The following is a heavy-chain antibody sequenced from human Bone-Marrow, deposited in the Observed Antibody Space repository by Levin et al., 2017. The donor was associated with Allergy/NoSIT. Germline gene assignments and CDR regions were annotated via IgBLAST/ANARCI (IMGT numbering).Heavy chain of an antibody. Sequence: PPASVKVSCAASGFTFSTYWMSWVRQAPGEGLEWVANIKKDGSEKYYVDSVKGRFTISRDNAKNSLYLQMNSLGVEDTAVYYCARDGAYCTSENGRGDAFDIWGQGTMVTVSS. J-gene: IGHJ3*02. CDR2: IKKDGSEK. V-gene: IGHV3-7*01. CDR3: ARDGAYCTSENGRGDAFDI. CDR1: GFTFSTYW. D-gene: IGHD2-8*02.